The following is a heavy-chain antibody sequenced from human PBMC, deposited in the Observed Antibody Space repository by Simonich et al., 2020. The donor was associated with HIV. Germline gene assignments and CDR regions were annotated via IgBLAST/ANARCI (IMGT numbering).Heavy chain of an antibody. V-gene: IGHV3-33*01. J-gene: IGHJ4*02. D-gene: IGHD6-6*01. CDR1: GFTFSSHG. CDR3: ARDRGMASRYFDY. CDR2: IRFDGSNK. Sequence: QVQLVESGGGVVQPGGSLRLSCAASGFTFSSHGMHWVRQAPGKGLGWVAVIRFDGSNKYYTDSVKGRFTISRDNSKNTLYLQRNSLRADDTAVYYCARDRGMASRYFDYWGQGTLVTVSS.